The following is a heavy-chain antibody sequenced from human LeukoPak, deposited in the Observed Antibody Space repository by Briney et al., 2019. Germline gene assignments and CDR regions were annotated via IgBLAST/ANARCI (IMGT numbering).Heavy chain of an antibody. D-gene: IGHD6-19*01. CDR3: AREPLYSSGWQGHFDY. V-gene: IGHV3-30-3*01. Sequence: PGRSLRLSCAASGFTFSSYAMHWVRQAPGKGLGWVAVTSYDGSNKFYADSVKGRFTISRDNSKNTLYLQMNSLRADDTAVYYCAREPLYSSGWQGHFDYWGQGTLVTVSS. CDR2: TSYDGSNK. J-gene: IGHJ4*02. CDR1: GFTFSSYA.